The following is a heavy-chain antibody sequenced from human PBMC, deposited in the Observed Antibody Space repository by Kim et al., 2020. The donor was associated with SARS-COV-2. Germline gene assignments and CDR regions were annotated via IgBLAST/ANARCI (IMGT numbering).Heavy chain of an antibody. CDR1: GLTFSNYA. D-gene: IGHD3-3*01. CDR3: AKGANDFWSAYSAFDT. CDR2: ISGSGGDT. Sequence: GGSLRLSCAASGLTFSNYAMSWVRQAPGKGLECVSSISGSGGDTYYAASVKGRFTISRDNSKNTLSLHMNGLRADDTALYYCAKGANDFWSAYSAFDTWGRVTMVTGSS. J-gene: IGHJ3*02. V-gene: IGHV3-23*01.